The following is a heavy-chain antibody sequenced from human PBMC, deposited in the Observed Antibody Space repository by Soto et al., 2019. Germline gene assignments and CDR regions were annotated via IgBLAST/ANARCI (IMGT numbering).Heavy chain of an antibody. CDR1: GGSISSSSYY. J-gene: IGHJ4*02. Sequence: QLQLQESGPGLVKPSETLSLTCTVSGGSISSSSYYWGWIRQPPGKGLEWIGSIYYSGSTYYNPSLKSRVTIPVDTSKNQFSLKLSSVTAPATAVYYCARHFGIEWLAAYYFDYWGQGTLVTVSS. V-gene: IGHV4-39*01. CDR3: ARHFGIEWLAAYYFDY. CDR2: IYYSGST. D-gene: IGHD6-19*01.